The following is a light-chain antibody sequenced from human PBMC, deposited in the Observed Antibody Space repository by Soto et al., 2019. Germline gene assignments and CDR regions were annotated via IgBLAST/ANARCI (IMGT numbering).Light chain of an antibody. V-gene: IGKV1-6*01. CDR1: QGIRND. Sequence: AIQMTQSPSSLSASVGDRVTITCRASQGIRNDLGWYQQKPGKAPKLLIYAASSLQSGVPSRFSGSGSGTDFTLTISSLQPEDFATYYCQQYGSFSPITFGGGTKVEI. CDR2: AAS. J-gene: IGKJ4*01. CDR3: QQYGSFSPIT.